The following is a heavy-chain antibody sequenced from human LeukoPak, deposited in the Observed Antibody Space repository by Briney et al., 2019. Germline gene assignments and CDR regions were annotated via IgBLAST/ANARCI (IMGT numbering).Heavy chain of an antibody. CDR3: ARRDWVSGAVRAFAI. CDR1: GFMFSDYY. V-gene: IGHV3-11*04. CDR2: ISNDSVDK. J-gene: IGHJ3*02. D-gene: IGHD3-3*01. Sequence: GGSLRLSCVGSGFMFSDYYMSWIRQAPGKGLEWVSYISNDSVDKYYVDSVRGRFTISRDNAKKSMYLQMSGLRVEDTAVYYCARRDWVSGAVRAFAIWGKGQWSPSLQ.